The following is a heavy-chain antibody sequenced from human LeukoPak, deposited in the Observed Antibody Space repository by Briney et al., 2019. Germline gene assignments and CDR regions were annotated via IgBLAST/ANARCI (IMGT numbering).Heavy chain of an antibody. Sequence: SETLSLTCTVSGGSISSGDYYWSWIRQPPGKGLEWIGYIYYSGSTYYNPSLKSRVTISVDTSKNQFSLKLSSVTAADTAVYYCARVNDYDILTGYEISGKFDYWGQGTLVTVSS. CDR1: GGSISSGDYY. V-gene: IGHV4-30-4*01. CDR3: ARVNDYDILTGYEISGKFDY. D-gene: IGHD3-9*01. CDR2: IYYSGST. J-gene: IGHJ4*02.